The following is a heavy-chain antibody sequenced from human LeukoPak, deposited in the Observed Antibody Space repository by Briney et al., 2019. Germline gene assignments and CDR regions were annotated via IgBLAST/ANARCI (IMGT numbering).Heavy chain of an antibody. J-gene: IGHJ4*02. Sequence: PGRSLRLSCAASGFTFSSYGXHWVXQAPGXXLEWVAVIWYDGSNKYYADSVKGRFTISRDNSKNTLYLQMNSLRAEDTAVYYCAREDSSGWYYFDYWGQGTLVTVSS. V-gene: IGHV3-33*01. CDR2: IWYDGSNK. CDR1: GFTFSSYG. D-gene: IGHD6-19*01. CDR3: AREDSSGWYYFDY.